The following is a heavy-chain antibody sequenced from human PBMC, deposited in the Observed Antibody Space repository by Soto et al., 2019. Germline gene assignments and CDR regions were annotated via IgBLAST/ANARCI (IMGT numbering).Heavy chain of an antibody. D-gene: IGHD2-2*01. CDR1: GYTFTSYY. Sequence: QVQLVQSGAEVKKPGASVKVSCKASGYTFTSYYMHWVRQAPGQGLEWMGIINPSGGSTSYAQKFQGRVTMTRDTSTSTVYMELSSLRSEDTAVYYCARDRGGYCSSTSCPWGNWFDPWGQGILVTVSS. CDR3: ARDRGGYCSSTSCPWGNWFDP. CDR2: INPSGGST. V-gene: IGHV1-46*01. J-gene: IGHJ5*02.